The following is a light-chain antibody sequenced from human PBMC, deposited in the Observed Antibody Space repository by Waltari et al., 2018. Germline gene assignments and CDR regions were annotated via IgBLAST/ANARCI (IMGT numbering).Light chain of an antibody. J-gene: IGLJ3*02. CDR2: GNT. V-gene: IGLV1-51*02. Sequence: QALLTQPPSLSAAPGQRVTISCSGSSPNIDKNDVSRYQHVPGTAPRLLIFGNTKRPSGIPDRFSGSKSGTSATLAITGLQTGDEADYYCGSWDASLNGWVFGGGTKLTVL. CDR1: SPNIDKND. CDR3: GSWDASLNGWV.